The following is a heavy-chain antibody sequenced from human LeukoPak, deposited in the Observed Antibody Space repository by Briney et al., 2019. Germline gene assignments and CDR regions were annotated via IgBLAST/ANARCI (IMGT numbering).Heavy chain of an antibody. J-gene: IGHJ6*02. D-gene: IGHD3-22*01. CDR1: GYTXTGYY. CDR2: INPNSGGT. Sequence: GASVKVSCKASGYTXTGYYMHWVRRAPGQGLEWMGWINPNSGGTNYAQKFQGRVTMTRDTSISTAYMELSRLRSDDTAVYYCARGYYYDSSGYLLSYYYYGMDVWGQGTTVTVSS. CDR3: ARGYYYDSSGYLLSYYYYGMDV. V-gene: IGHV1-2*02.